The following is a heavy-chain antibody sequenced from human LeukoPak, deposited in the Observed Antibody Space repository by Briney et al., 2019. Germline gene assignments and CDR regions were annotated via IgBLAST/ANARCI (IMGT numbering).Heavy chain of an antibody. CDR3: ARKRLAVAGTFDY. V-gene: IGHV4-59*01. CDR2: IYYSGST. J-gene: IGHJ4*02. CDR1: GGSISSYY. Sequence: SETLSLTCTVSGGSISSYYWNWIRQPPGKGLEWIGYIYYSGSTNYNPSLKSRVTISIDTSKNQFSLKLNSVTAADTAVYYCARKRLAVAGTFDYWGQGTLVTVSS. D-gene: IGHD6-19*01.